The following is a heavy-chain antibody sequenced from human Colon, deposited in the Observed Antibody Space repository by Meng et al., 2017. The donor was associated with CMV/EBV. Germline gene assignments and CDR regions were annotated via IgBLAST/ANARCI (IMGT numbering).Heavy chain of an antibody. CDR2: MYYGGST. J-gene: IGHJ5*02. V-gene: IGHV4-59*01. Sequence: GSLRLSCTVSNGSITNSYCSWIRQAPGKGLEWIGHMYYGGSTKYKPSLESRLSMSVDTSKNQFSLKLSSVTAADTAVYFCARGRNWFNPWGRGMVGTVSS. CDR1: NGSITNSY. CDR3: ARGRNWFNP.